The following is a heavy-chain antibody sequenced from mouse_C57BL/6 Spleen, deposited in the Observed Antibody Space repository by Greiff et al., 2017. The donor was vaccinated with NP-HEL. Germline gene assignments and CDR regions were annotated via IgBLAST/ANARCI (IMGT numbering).Heavy chain of an antibody. CDR1: GYTFTSYW. J-gene: IGHJ2*01. CDR3: ARVGYAHGDLDY. CDR2: IDPSDSYT. Sequence: QVQLQQPGAELVKPGASVKLSCKASGYTFTSYWMQWVKQRPGQGLEWIGEIDPSDSYTNYNQKFKGKATLTVDTSSSTAYMQLSSLTSEDSAVYYCARVGYAHGDLDYWGQGTTLTVSS. V-gene: IGHV1-50*01. D-gene: IGHD2-10*02.